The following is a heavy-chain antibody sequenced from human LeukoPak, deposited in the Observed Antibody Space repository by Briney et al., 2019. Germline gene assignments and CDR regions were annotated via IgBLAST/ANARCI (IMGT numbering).Heavy chain of an antibody. D-gene: IGHD3-16*02. CDR1: GFTFGDYY. CDR2: ISSSSSYT. Sequence: GGSLRLSCAASGFTFGDYYMSWIRQAPGKGLEWVSYISSSSSYTNYADSVKGRFTISRDNAKNSLYLQMNSLRAEDTAVYYCARGGYDYVWGSYRYYFDHWGQGTLVTVSS. V-gene: IGHV3-11*06. CDR3: ARGGYDYVWGSYRYYFDH. J-gene: IGHJ4*02.